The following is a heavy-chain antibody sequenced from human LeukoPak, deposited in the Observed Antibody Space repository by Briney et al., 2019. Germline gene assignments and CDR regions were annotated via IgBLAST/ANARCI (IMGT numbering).Heavy chain of an antibody. CDR1: GFTFSDYW. CDR2: ISSSSSYI. CDR3: AREHTGARRWFDP. J-gene: IGHJ5*02. V-gene: IGHV3-21*01. D-gene: IGHD1-26*01. Sequence: PGGSLRLSCAAFGFTFSDYWINWVRQAPGKGLEWVSSISSSSSYIYYADSVKGRFTISRANAKNSLYLQMNSLRAEDTAVYYCAREHTGARRWFDPWGQGTLVTVSS.